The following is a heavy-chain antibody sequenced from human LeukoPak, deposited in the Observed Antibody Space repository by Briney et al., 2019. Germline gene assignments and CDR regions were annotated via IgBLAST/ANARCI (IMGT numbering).Heavy chain of an antibody. Sequence: ASVKVFCKASGYTFTNYAITWVRQAPGHGLEWMGWISGYNGYTNYAQKLQGRVTLTTDTSTTTAYMELRSLRSDDTAVYYCARDLPYDYIWGSSRLDAFDIWGQGTVVTVSS. D-gene: IGHD3-16*02. CDR2: ISGYNGYT. CDR1: GYTFTNYA. J-gene: IGHJ3*02. V-gene: IGHV1-18*01. CDR3: ARDLPYDYIWGSSRLDAFDI.